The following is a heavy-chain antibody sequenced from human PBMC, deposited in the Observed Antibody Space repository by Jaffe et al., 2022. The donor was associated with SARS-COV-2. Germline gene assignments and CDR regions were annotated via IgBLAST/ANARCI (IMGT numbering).Heavy chain of an antibody. J-gene: IGHJ4*03. V-gene: IGHV3-49*03. Sequence: EVQLVESGGGLVQPGRSLRLSCTASEFTFGDYVMSWFRQAPGKGLEWVGFIRSKATGGTTEYAASVKGRFIISRDDSKRIAYLQMNSLKIDDTAVYYCARVIIIVAAGTVDYWGQGTLVTVSS. CDR1: EFTFGDYV. CDR2: IRSKATGGTT. CDR3: ARVIIIVAAGTVDY. D-gene: IGHD6-13*01.